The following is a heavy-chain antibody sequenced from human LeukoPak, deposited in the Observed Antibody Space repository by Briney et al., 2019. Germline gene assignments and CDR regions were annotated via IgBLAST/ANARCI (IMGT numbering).Heavy chain of an antibody. CDR1: GGSISSGGYS. Sequence: KPSQTLSLTCAVSGGSISSGGYSWSWIRQPPGKGLEWIGYIYYSGSTYYNPSLKSRVSMSVDTSNYHFSLKLSFVTAADTAIYYCARVAQYLVGASSTAFFEYWGQGTLVTVSS. CDR2: IYYSGST. CDR3: ARVAQYLVGASSTAFFEY. J-gene: IGHJ4*02. D-gene: IGHD1-26*01. V-gene: IGHV4-30-4*07.